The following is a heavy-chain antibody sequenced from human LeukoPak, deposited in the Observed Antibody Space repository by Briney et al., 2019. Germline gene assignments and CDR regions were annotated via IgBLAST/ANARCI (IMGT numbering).Heavy chain of an antibody. Sequence: ASVKVSCKASGYTFTSYYMHWVRQAPGQGLEWMGIINPSGGSRSYAQKFQGRVTMTRDTSTSTVYMELSSLRSEDTAVYYCARDGTYYYDSSGLFTPLPYYGMDVWGQGTTVTVSS. J-gene: IGHJ6*02. D-gene: IGHD3-22*01. CDR3: ARDGTYYYDSSGLFTPLPYYGMDV. CDR1: GYTFTSYY. CDR2: INPSGGSR. V-gene: IGHV1-46*01.